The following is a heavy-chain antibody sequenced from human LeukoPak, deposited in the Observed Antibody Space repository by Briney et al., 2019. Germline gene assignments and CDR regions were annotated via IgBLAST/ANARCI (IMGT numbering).Heavy chain of an antibody. V-gene: IGHV3-23*01. CDR1: GFTFSSSA. D-gene: IGHD1-14*01. CDR3: AKETPNTGWFDP. CDR2: ISNNGGYT. Sequence: GGSLRLSCAASGFTFSSSAMSWVRQAPGKGLEWVSAISNNGGYTYYADSVQGRFTISRDNSKSTLCLQMNSLRAEDTAVYYCAKETPNTGWFDPWGQGTLVTVSS. J-gene: IGHJ5*02.